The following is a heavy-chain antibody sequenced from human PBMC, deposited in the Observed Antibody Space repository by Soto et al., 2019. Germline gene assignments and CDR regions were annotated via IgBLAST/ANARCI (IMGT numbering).Heavy chain of an antibody. Sequence: GGSLRLSCAASGFTFSSYSMNWVRQAPGKGLEWVSSISSSSSYIYYADSVKGRFTISRDNAKNSLYLQMNSLRAEDTAVYYCARAVSPTVVTYWYFDLWGRGTLVTVSS. V-gene: IGHV3-21*01. CDR3: ARAVSPTVVTYWYFDL. CDR1: GFTFSSYS. CDR2: ISSSSSYI. J-gene: IGHJ2*01. D-gene: IGHD4-17*01.